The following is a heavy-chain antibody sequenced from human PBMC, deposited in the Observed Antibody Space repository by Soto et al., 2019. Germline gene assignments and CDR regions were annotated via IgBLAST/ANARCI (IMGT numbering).Heavy chain of an antibody. CDR3: AKTAGYDYVWGSSGLDP. CDR1: GFTFSSYG. J-gene: IGHJ5*02. CDR2: ISYDGSDK. Sequence: QVQLVGSGGGVVQPGRSLRLSCAASGFTFSSYGMHWVRQAPGKGLEWVAVISYDGSDKYYADSVKGRFTISRDDSKNTLYLQMNSLRAEDTAVYYCAKTAGYDYVWGSSGLDPWGQGTLVTVSS. D-gene: IGHD3-16*01. V-gene: IGHV3-30*18.